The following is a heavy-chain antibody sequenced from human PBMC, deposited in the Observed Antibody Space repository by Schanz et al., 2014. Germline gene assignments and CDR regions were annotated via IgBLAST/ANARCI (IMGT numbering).Heavy chain of an antibody. CDR3: ARDRGHGDLPGDI. V-gene: IGHV4-61*02. D-gene: IGHD4-17*01. CDR1: GGSISSGVHY. J-gene: IGHJ3*02. CDR2: IYISGST. Sequence: QVLLQESGPVLVKPSETLSLTCTVSGGSISSGVHYWSWVRQPAGRGLEWIGRIYISGSTRFNPSLKSRVTMSLDTSKNQVSLPRRSVTAADTAVYYCARDRGHGDLPGDIWGQGTMVTVSS.